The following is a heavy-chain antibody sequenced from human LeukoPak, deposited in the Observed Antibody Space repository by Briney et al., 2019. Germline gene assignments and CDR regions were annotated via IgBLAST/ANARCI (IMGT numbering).Heavy chain of an antibody. Sequence: SVNVSCKASGGTFSSYAISWVRQAPGQGLEWMGRIIPILGIANYAQKFQGRVTITADKSTSTAYMELSSLRSEDTAVYYCARELWVGASSGWTRAGLDYYYMDVWGKGTTVTVSS. CDR3: ARELWVGASSGWTRAGLDYYYMDV. J-gene: IGHJ6*03. CDR1: GGTFSSYA. D-gene: IGHD6-19*01. CDR2: IIPILGIA. V-gene: IGHV1-69*04.